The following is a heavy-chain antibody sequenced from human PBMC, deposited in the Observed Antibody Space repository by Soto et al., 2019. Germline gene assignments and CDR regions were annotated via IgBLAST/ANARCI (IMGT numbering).Heavy chain of an antibody. D-gene: IGHD4-17*01. J-gene: IGHJ1*01. Sequence: GESLKNSCKGSGESFTSYWIGWVRQITGKGLEWMGIIYPGDSDTRYSPSFQGQVTISADKSISTAYLQWSSLKASDTAMYYCARQLLWDDYGDYTNEHWGQGTLVTVSS. CDR2: IYPGDSDT. CDR3: ARQLLWDDYGDYTNEH. CDR1: GESFTSYW. V-gene: IGHV5-51*01.